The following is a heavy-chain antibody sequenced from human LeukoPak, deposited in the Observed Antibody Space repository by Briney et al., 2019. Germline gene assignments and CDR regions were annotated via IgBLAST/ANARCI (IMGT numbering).Heavy chain of an antibody. J-gene: IGHJ4*02. Sequence: PGRSLRLSCAASGFTFSSYGMHWVRQAPGKGLEWVAVIWYDGSNKYYADSVKGRFTISRDNAKNSLYLQMNSLRAEDTAVYYCARTAKGGGPTLFDYWGQGTLVTVSS. CDR1: GFTFSSYG. D-gene: IGHD5-18*01. V-gene: IGHV3-33*01. CDR2: IWYDGSNK. CDR3: ARTAKGGGPTLFDY.